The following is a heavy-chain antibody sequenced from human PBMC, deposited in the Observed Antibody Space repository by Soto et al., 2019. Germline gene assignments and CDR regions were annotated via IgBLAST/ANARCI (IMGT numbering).Heavy chain of an antibody. Sequence: QVQLVQSGAEVKKPGASVKVSCKASGYTFTAYPMHWVRQAPGQRLEWMGWINVANGDTGYSKKFQGRVTVTRDTSASTVYMELSSLTSEDTAVHYCARKDYYGAGIYYFDHWGQGTLVTVSS. V-gene: IGHV1-3*01. D-gene: IGHD3-10*01. CDR1: GYTFTAYP. CDR2: INVANGDT. J-gene: IGHJ4*02. CDR3: ARKDYYGAGIYYFDH.